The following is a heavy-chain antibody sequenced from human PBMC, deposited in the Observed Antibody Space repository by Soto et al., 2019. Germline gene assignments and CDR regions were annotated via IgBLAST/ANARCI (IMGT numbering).Heavy chain of an antibody. Sequence: SETLSLTCTVSGGSISSGGYYWTWIRQHPGKGLEWIGYNYYSGITYYNPSLKSRVTISVDTSKNQFSLKLSSVTAADTAVYYCAREGAAPYYYYGMDVWGQGTTVTVSS. CDR2: NYYSGIT. J-gene: IGHJ6*02. CDR3: AREGAAPYYYYGMDV. CDR1: GGSISSGGYY. D-gene: IGHD6-6*01. V-gene: IGHV4-31*03.